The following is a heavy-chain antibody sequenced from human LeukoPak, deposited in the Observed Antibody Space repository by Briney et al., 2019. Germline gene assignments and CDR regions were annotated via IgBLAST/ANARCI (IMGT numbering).Heavy chain of an antibody. CDR3: ARASGYDLPDAFDI. V-gene: IGHV1-69*06. CDR1: GGTFNSYA. J-gene: IGHJ3*02. CDR2: IIPMSDTA. D-gene: IGHD5-12*01. Sequence: ASVKVSCKASGGTFNSYAISWVRQAPGQGLEWMGGIIPMSDTANYPQKFRGRPTITADIPTSTVYMELSSLRSEDTAVYYCARASGYDLPDAFDIWGQGTMVTVSS.